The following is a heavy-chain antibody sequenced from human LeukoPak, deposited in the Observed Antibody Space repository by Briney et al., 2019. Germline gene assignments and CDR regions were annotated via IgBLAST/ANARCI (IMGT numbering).Heavy chain of an antibody. V-gene: IGHV3-30*03. D-gene: IGHD2-15*01. Sequence: GGSLRLSCAASGFTFSSYGMQWVRQSPGKGLEWLAAISYDGSNKDYADSVKGRFTISRDNSKNTLYLQMNSLRAEDTAVYYCARDGSYCSAGSCYLGIYFQAWGQGTRVTVSS. CDR2: ISYDGSNK. CDR1: GFTFSSYG. J-gene: IGHJ1*01. CDR3: ARDGSYCSAGSCYLGIYFQA.